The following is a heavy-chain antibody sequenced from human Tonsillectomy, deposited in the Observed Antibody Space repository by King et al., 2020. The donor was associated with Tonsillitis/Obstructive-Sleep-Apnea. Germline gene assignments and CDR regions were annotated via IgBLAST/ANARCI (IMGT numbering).Heavy chain of an antibody. CDR3: ARVSGSYYLDY. CDR2: TRNKASSYST. Sequence: VQLVESGGGLVQPGGSLRLSCAASGFTFSDHYMYWVRQAPGKGLEWVGRTRNKASSYSTEYAASVKGRFTISRDDSKNSLYLQVNTLRTDDTAVYYCARVSGSYYLDYWGQGTLVTVSS. V-gene: IGHV3-72*01. J-gene: IGHJ4*02. D-gene: IGHD1-26*01. CDR1: GFTFSDHY.